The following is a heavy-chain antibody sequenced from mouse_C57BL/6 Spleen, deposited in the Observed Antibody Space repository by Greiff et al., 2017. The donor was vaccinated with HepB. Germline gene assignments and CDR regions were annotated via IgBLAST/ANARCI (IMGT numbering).Heavy chain of an antibody. Sequence: QLQQSGAELVRPGASVKLSCTASGFNIKDDYMHWVKQRPEQGLEWIGWIDPENGDTEYASKFQGKATITADTSSNTAYLQLSSLTSEDTAVYYCTTTVQGGFAYWGQGTLVTVSA. J-gene: IGHJ3*01. CDR3: TTTVQGGFAY. V-gene: IGHV14-4*01. CDR1: GFNIKDDY. D-gene: IGHD1-1*01. CDR2: IDPENGDT.